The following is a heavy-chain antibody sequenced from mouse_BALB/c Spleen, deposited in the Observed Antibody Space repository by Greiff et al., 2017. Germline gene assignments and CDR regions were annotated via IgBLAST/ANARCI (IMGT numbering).Heavy chain of an antibody. V-gene: IGHV5-9-4*01. CDR2: ISSGGSYT. Sequence: VESGGGLVKPGGSLKLSCAASGFTFSSYAMSWVRQSPEKRLEWVAEISSGGSYTYYPDTVTGRFTISRDNAKNTLYLEMSSLRSEDTAMYYCARAYDYGGFYYAMDDWGQGTSVTVSS. CDR1: GFTFSSYA. J-gene: IGHJ4*01. CDR3: ARAYDYGGFYYAMDD. D-gene: IGHD2-4*01.